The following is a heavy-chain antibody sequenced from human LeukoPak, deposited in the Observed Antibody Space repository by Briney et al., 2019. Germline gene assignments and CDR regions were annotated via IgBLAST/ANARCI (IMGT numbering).Heavy chain of an antibody. D-gene: IGHD6-19*01. CDR3: ARHRSSGWGVWYFDL. CDR2: IYYIGST. J-gene: IGHJ2*01. CDR1: GGSISTYY. V-gene: IGHV4-59*08. Sequence: PSETLSLTCTVSGGSISTYYWSWIRQPPGQGLEWIGYIYYIGSTNYNPSLKSRVTISVDTSKNQVSLKLSSVTAADTAVYYCARHRSSGWGVWYFDLWGRGTLVTVSS.